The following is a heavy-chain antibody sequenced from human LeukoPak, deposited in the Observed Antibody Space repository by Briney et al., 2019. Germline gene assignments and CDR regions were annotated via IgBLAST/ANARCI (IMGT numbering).Heavy chain of an antibody. V-gene: IGHV1-69*13. CDR1: GGTFSSYA. CDR2: IIPIFGTA. CDR3: ARGSSGWSYNWFDP. Sequence: VASVKVSCKASGGTFSSYAISWVRQAPGQGLEWMGGIIPIFGTANYAQKFQGRVTITADESTSTAYMELSSLRSEDTAVYYCARGSSGWSYNWFDPWGQGTLVTVSS. D-gene: IGHD6-19*01. J-gene: IGHJ5*02.